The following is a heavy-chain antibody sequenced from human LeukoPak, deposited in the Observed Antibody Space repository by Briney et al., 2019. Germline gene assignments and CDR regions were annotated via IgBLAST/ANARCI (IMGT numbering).Heavy chain of an antibody. J-gene: IGHJ4*02. Sequence: GGSLRLSCAASGFTFSSYWMHWVRQAPGKGLVWVSRINSDGSSTSYADPVKGRFTISRDNAKNTLYMQMNSLRAEDTAVYYCARVRVGTTTFDYWGQGTLVTVSS. CDR1: GFTFSSYW. V-gene: IGHV3-74*01. D-gene: IGHD1-26*01. CDR2: INSDGSST. CDR3: ARVRVGTTTFDY.